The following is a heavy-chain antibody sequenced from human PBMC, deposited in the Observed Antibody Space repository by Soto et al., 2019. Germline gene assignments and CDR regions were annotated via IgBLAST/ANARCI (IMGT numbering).Heavy chain of an antibody. J-gene: IGHJ4*02. V-gene: IGHV3-7*03. CDR3: VSLVSTVN. CDR2: IKEDGTRQ. CDR1: VFTFSTYW. D-gene: IGHD2-21*01. Sequence: WWSLRLSCAASVFTFSTYWMTWFRQAPGKGLEWVATIKEDGTRQHYVDSVKGRFTISRDNARNSMYLQMDNLRTEDTALYYCVSLVSTVNWGQGTLVTVSS.